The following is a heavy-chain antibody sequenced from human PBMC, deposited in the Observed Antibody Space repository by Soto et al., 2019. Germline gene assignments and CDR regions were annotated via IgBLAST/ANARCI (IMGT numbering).Heavy chain of an antibody. J-gene: IGHJ3*02. CDR3: AKDPYPTWWSYAFDI. CDR1: GFTFSSYA. CDR2: ICGSGGST. Sequence: GGSLRLSCAASGFTFSSYAMSWVRQAPGKGLEWVSAICGSGGSTYYADSVKGRFTISRDNSKNTLYLQMNSLRAEDTAVYYCAKDPYPTWWSYAFDIWGQGTMVTVSS. V-gene: IGHV3-23*01. D-gene: IGHD2-15*01.